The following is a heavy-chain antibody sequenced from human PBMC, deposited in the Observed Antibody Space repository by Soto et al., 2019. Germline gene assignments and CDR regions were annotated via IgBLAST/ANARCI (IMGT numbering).Heavy chain of an antibody. D-gene: IGHD2-21*02. V-gene: IGHV1-2*02. CDR2: INPNSGGT. CDR1: GYTFTGYY. CDR3: AREVVTASGYYYYGMDV. Sequence: ASVKVSCKASGYTFTGYYMHWVRQAPGQGLEWMGWINPNSGGTNYAQKFQGRVTMTRDTSISTAYMELSRLRSDDTAVYYCAREVVTASGYYYYGMDVWGQGTTVTVSS. J-gene: IGHJ6*02.